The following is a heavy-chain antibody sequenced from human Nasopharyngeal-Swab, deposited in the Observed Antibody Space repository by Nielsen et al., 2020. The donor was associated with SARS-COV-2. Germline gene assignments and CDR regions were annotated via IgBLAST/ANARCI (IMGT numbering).Heavy chain of an antibody. CDR2: INHSGST. D-gene: IGHD7-27*01. Sequence: SETLSLTCAVYGGSFSGYYWSWIRQPPGKGLEWIGEINHSGSTNYNPSLKSRVTISVDTSKNKFSLKLSSVTAADTAVYYCARGFGGTGDKFYYMDVWGKGTTVTVSS. CDR1: GGSFSGYY. J-gene: IGHJ6*03. CDR3: ARGFGGTGDKFYYMDV. V-gene: IGHV4-34*01.